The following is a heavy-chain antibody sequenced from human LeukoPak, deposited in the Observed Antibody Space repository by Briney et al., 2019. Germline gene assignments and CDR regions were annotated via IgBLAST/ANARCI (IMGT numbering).Heavy chain of an antibody. CDR2: INHSGST. D-gene: IGHD5-24*01. Sequence: PSETLSLTCAVYGGSFSGYYWSWIRQPPGKGLEWIGEINHSGSTNYNPSLKSRVTISVDTSKNQFSLKLSSVTAADTAVYYCARGRDGYRIVDYWGQGTLVTVSS. J-gene: IGHJ4*02. CDR1: GGSFSGYY. V-gene: IGHV4-34*01. CDR3: ARGRDGYRIVDY.